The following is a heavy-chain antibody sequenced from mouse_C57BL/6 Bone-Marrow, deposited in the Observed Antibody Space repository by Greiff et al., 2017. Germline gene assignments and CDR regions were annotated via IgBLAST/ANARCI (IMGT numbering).Heavy chain of an antibody. CDR3: TRPTRVTTEGRYYAMDY. Sequence: SGAELVRPGASVTLSCKASGYTFTDYEMHWVKQTPVHGLEWIGAIDPETGGTAYNQKFKGKAILTADKASSTAYMELRSLTSEDSAVYYCTRPTRVTTEGRYYAMDYWGQGTSVTVSS. CDR2: IDPETGGT. V-gene: IGHV1-15*01. J-gene: IGHJ4*01. D-gene: IGHD2-9*01. CDR1: GYTFTDYE.